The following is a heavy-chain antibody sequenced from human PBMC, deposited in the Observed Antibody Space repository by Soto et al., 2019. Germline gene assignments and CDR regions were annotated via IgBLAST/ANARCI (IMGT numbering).Heavy chain of an antibody. CDR3: ARGADIVVVVAATLSSWFDP. V-gene: IGHV1-2*04. Sequence: QVQLVQSGAEVKKPGASVKVSCKASGYTFTGYYMHWVRQAPGQVLEWMGWINPNSGGTNYAQKFQGWVTMTRDTSISTAYMELSRLRSDDTAVYYCARGADIVVVVAATLSSWFDPWGQGTLVTVSS. CDR1: GYTFTGYY. CDR2: INPNSGGT. D-gene: IGHD2-15*01. J-gene: IGHJ5*02.